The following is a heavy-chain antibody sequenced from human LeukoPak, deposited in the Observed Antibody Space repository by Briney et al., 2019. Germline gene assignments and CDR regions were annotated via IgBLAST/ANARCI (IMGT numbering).Heavy chain of an antibody. V-gene: IGHV4-4*07. CDR3: ARRVAAAGIDY. CDR1: GGSINVFY. D-gene: IGHD6-13*01. CDR2: ISTSGNT. J-gene: IGHJ4*02. Sequence: SETLSLTCTVSGGSINVFYWSWIRQPAGKGLQWIGRISTSGNTDYNPSLKSRVTMSVDTSKNQFSLKLSSVTAADTAVYYCARRVAAAGIDYWGQGTLVTVSS.